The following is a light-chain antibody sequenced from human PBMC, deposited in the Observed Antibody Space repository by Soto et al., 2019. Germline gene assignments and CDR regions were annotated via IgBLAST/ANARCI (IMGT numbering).Light chain of an antibody. CDR3: EQDYSLPKT. CDR2: GAS. CDR1: QSFSGSY. V-gene: IGKV3D-7*01. Sequence: DIVMTQSPATLSLSPGERASLSCRASQSFSGSYLSWYQQKPGQAPRLLIYGASTRATGVPARFSGSGSGTDFTLTISSLQPEDFAVYYCEQDYSLPKTFGGGTKV. J-gene: IGKJ4*01.